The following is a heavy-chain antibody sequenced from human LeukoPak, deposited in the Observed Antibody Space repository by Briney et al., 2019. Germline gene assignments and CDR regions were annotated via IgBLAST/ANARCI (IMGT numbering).Heavy chain of an antibody. Sequence: ASVKASCKASGGTFSSYAISWVRQAPGQGLEWMGRIIPIFGIANYAQKFQGRVTITADKSTSTAYMELSSLRSEDTAVYYCARGEGIAARPNWFDPWGQGTLVTVSS. CDR1: GGTFSSYA. J-gene: IGHJ5*02. V-gene: IGHV1-69*04. CDR3: ARGEGIAARPNWFDP. D-gene: IGHD6-6*01. CDR2: IIPIFGIA.